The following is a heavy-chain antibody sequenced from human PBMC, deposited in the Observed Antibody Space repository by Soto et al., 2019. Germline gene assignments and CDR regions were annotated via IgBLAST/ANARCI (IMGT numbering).Heavy chain of an antibody. CDR3: ARVVTMIVVVDDAFDI. V-gene: IGHV3-30*03. Sequence: SLSLSSAASGVPFSSYGVHWVRTTPGKGLEWVAVISYDGSNKYYADSVKGRFTISRDNSKNSLYLQMNSLKTEDTAVYYCARVVTMIVVVDDAFDIWGQGTMVTGSS. CDR1: GVPFSSYG. J-gene: IGHJ3*02. CDR2: ISYDGSNK. D-gene: IGHD3-22*01.